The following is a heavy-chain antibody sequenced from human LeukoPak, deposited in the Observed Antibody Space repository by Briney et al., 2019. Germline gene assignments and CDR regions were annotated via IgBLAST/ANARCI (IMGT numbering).Heavy chain of an antibody. J-gene: IGHJ4*02. CDR2: ISRRGSTT. CDR3: AKDLYYYDSSGLFDY. Sequence: GGSLRLSCAASGFTFSDFEMNWVRQAPGKGLEWVSDISRRGSTTYYADSVKGRFTISRDNAKNSLYLQMNSLRAEDTAVYYCAKDLYYYDSSGLFDYWGQGTLVTVSS. CDR1: GFTFSDFE. D-gene: IGHD3-22*01. V-gene: IGHV3-48*03.